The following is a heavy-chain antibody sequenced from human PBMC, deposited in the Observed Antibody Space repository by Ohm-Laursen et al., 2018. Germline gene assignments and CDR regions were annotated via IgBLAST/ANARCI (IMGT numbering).Heavy chain of an antibody. CDR2: IKQDGSQK. V-gene: IGHV3-7*01. Sequence: GSLRLSCTASGFTFSDHWMTWVRQAPGKGLEWVANIKQDGSQKYYLDSVKGRFTISRDNAKNSLYLQMNSLRAEDTAVYYCTRGATLDVWGQGTTVTISS. D-gene: IGHD5-12*01. CDR3: TRGATLDV. J-gene: IGHJ6*02. CDR1: GFTFSDHW.